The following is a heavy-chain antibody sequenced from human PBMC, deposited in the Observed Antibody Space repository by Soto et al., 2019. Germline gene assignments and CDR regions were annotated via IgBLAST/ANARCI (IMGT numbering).Heavy chain of an antibody. J-gene: IGHJ5*02. Sequence: SETLSLTCNVSGGSVRRGETYWSWIRQSPGNGLEWIGYIHYSGSTYYNPSLRSRVTMSLDMSKNQFSLQLSSVTAADTAVYFCASSKYDVVAGSVWFDPWGQGTLVTVSS. CDR1: GGSVRRGETY. D-gene: IGHD2-21*01. CDR3: ASSKYDVVAGSVWFDP. V-gene: IGHV4-30-4*01. CDR2: IHYSGST.